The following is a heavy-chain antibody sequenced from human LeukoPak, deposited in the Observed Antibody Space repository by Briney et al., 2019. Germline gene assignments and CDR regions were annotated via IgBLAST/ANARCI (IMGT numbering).Heavy chain of an antibody. V-gene: IGHV4-59*08. CDR3: ARLDAAAGRYLQFFY. J-gene: IGHJ4*02. D-gene: IGHD5-24*01. Sequence: SETLSITCTVSGGSISNYYWSWIRQSPEKGLEWIGYIHDSGSTNYNPSLKSRVTISVDTSKNQFSLKLSSVTAAGTAVYYCARLDAAAGRYLQFFYWGQGTLVTVSS. CDR2: IHDSGST. CDR1: GGSISNYY.